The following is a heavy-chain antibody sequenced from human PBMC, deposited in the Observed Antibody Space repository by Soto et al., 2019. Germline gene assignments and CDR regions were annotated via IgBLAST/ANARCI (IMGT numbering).Heavy chain of an antibody. V-gene: IGHV3-48*03. D-gene: IGHD6-13*01. Sequence: GGSLRLSCAASGFTFSSYEMNWVRQAPGKGLEWVSYISSSGSTIYYADSVKGRFTISRDNAKNSLYLQMNSLRAEDTAVYYCATPLGSSWYPDQGTAYFDYWGQGTLVTVS. CDR3: ATPLGSSWYPDQGTAYFDY. CDR2: ISSSGSTI. CDR1: GFTFSSYE. J-gene: IGHJ4*02.